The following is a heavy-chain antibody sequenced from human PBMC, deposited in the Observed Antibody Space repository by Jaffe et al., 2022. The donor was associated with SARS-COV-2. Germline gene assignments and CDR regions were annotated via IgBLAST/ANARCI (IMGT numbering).Heavy chain of an antibody. D-gene: IGHD2-2*01. CDR1: GGSISSYY. V-gene: IGHV4-4*07. CDR2: IYTSGST. J-gene: IGHJ6*02. Sequence: QVQLQESGPGLVKPSETLSLTCTVSGGSISSYYWSWIRQPAGKGLEWIGRIYTSGSTNYNPSLKSRVTMSVDTSKNQFSLKLSSVTAADTAVYYCARERDYCSSTSCPGPWYYYGMDVWGQGTTVTVSS. CDR3: ARERDYCSSTSCPGPWYYYGMDV.